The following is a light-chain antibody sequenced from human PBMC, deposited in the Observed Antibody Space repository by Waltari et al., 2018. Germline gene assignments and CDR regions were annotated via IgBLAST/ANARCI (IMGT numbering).Light chain of an antibody. CDR3: SAWDRSLSAWV. J-gene: IGLJ3*02. V-gene: IGLV10-54*04. CDR2: RNN. CDR1: NNNVGYEG. Sequence: QAGLTQPPSVSKGLRQTATLTCTGNNNNVGYEGATWLQQHQGHPPKLLFYRNNNRPSGISERFSASSSGSTASLTITGLQTEDEADYYCSAWDRSLSAWVFGGGTKLTVL.